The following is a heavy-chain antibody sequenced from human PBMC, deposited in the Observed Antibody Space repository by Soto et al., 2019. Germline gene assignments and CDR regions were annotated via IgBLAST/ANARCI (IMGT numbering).Heavy chain of an antibody. CDR3: ASSTYCGGDCYEYYYYYYGMDV. V-gene: IGHV1-69*01. D-gene: IGHD2-21*02. Sequence: QVQLVQSGAEVKKPGSSVKVSCKASGGTFSSYAISWVRQAPGQGLEWMGGIIPIFGTANYAQKFQGRVTITADESTSTAYMELSSLGSEDTAVYYCASSTYCGGDCYEYYYYYYGMDVWGQGTTVTVSS. CDR2: IIPIFGTA. J-gene: IGHJ6*02. CDR1: GGTFSSYA.